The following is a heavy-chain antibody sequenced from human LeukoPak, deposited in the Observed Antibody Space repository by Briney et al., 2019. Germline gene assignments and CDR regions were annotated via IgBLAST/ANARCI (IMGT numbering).Heavy chain of an antibody. CDR3: TTTISGVLWFGELSHLDY. D-gene: IGHD3-10*01. Sequence: GGSLRLSCAASGFTFSNAWMSWVRQAPGKGLEWVGRLKSKTGGGTTDYAARVKGRFTISRDDSKNTLYLQMNSLKTEDTAVYYCTTTISGVLWFGELSHLDYWGQGTLVTVSS. CDR1: GFTFSNAW. CDR2: LKSKTGGGTT. J-gene: IGHJ4*02. V-gene: IGHV3-15*01.